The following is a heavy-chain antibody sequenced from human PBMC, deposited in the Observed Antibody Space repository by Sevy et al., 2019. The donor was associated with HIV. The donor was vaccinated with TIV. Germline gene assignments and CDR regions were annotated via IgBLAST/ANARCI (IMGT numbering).Heavy chain of an antibody. CDR3: AKDLPGYSGFDH. CDR1: GFTFDDYT. Sequence: GGSLRLSCAASGFTFDDYTMHWVRQVPGKGLEWVSLISWDAKKTDYADSVEGRFTISRDNRKNSLYLQMNSLRSEDTALYFCAKDLPGYSGFDHWGQGTLVTVSS. CDR2: ISWDAKKT. J-gene: IGHJ4*02. D-gene: IGHD3-10*01. V-gene: IGHV3-43*01.